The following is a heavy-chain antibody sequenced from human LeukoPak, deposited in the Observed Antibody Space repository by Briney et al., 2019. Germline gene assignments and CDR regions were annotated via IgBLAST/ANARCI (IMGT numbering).Heavy chain of an antibody. CDR2: IIPIFGTA. Sequence: SVKVSCKASGGTFSSYAISWVRQAPGQGLEWMGGIIPIFGTANYAQKFQGRVTITADESTSTAYMELSSLRSEDTAVYYCARDTDIVVVVAARYYYYYGMDVWGQGTTATVSS. V-gene: IGHV1-69*01. D-gene: IGHD2-15*01. J-gene: IGHJ6*02. CDR1: GGTFSSYA. CDR3: ARDTDIVVVVAARYYYYYGMDV.